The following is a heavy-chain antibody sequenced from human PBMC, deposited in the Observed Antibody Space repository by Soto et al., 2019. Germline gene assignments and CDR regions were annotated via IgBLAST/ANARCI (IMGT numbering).Heavy chain of an antibody. CDR1: GGSISSGGYY. CDR2: IYHSGTT. D-gene: IGHD2-15*01. V-gene: IGHV4-31*03. Sequence: QVQLQESGPGLVKPSQTLSLTCTVSGGSISSGGYYWSWIRQHPGKGLEWIGYIYHSGTTYYNPTIQRGVTIPVDTSKNQFSLKLTSVTAADTAVYYCARVRGTPLLGWFDPWGQGTLVTVSS. J-gene: IGHJ5*02. CDR3: ARVRGTPLLGWFDP.